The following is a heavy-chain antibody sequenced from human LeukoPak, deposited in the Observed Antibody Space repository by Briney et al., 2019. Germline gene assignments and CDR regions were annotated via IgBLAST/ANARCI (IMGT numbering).Heavy chain of an antibody. CDR3: AKGSSWYYFDY. J-gene: IGHJ4*02. D-gene: IGHD6-13*01. V-gene: IGHV3-23*01. CDR1: GFTFSSYA. CDR2: ISGSGGST. Sequence: GGSLRLSCAASGFTFSSYAMSWVRQAPGKGLEWVSAISGSGGSTYYADSVKGRITISRDNPKNTLYLQMNSLRAEDTAVYYCAKGSSWYYFDYWGQGTLVTVSS.